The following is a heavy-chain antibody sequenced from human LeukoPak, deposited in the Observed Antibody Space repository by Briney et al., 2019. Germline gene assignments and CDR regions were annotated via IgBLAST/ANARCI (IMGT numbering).Heavy chain of an antibody. CDR3: AELGITMIGGV. V-gene: IGHV3-48*03. CDR1: GFTFSSYE. D-gene: IGHD3-10*02. Sequence: PGGSLRLSCAASGFTFSSYEMNWVRQAPGKGLEWVSYISSSGSTIHYVDSVKGRFTISRDNAKNSLYLQMNSLRAEDTAVYYCAELGITMIGGVWGKGTTVTISS. CDR2: ISSSGSTI. J-gene: IGHJ6*04.